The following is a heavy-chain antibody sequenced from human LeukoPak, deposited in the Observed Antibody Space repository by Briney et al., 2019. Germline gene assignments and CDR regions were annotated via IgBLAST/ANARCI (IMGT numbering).Heavy chain of an antibody. J-gene: IGHJ6*03. CDR1: GFTFSSYS. D-gene: IGHD1-7*01. V-gene: IGHV3-48*04. CDR2: ISSSSSTI. Sequence: GSLRLSCAASGFTFSSYSMNWVRQAPGKGLEWVSYISSSSSTIYYADSVKGRFTISRDNAKNSLYLQMNSLRAEDTAVYYCARGPGTTSGYYYYYMDVWDKGTTVTVPS. CDR3: ARGPGTTSGYYYYYMDV.